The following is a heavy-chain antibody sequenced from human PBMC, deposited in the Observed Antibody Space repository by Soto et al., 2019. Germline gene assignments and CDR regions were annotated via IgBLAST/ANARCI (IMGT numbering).Heavy chain of an antibody. CDR2: IIPIFGTA. J-gene: IGHJ3*02. V-gene: IGHV1-69*06. CDR1: GCTFSSYA. D-gene: IGHD3-22*01. CDR3: ARPFSYYYDSSGYPRNAFDI. Sequence: GASVKVSCKASGCTFSSYAISWVRQAPGQGLEWMGGIIPIFGTANYAQKFQGRVTITADKSTSTAYMELSSLRSEDTAVYYCARPFSYYYDSSGYPRNAFDIWGQGTMYTVSS.